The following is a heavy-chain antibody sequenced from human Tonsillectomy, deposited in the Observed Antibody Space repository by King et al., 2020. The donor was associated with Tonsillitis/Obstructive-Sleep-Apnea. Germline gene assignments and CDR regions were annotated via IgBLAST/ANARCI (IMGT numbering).Heavy chain of an antibody. CDR2: VDPIDSYT. J-gene: IGHJ3*02. D-gene: IGHD2-2*01. Sequence: QLVQSGAEVKKPGESLRISCKGSGYTFTIYWITWVRQMPGKGLEWMGSVDPIDSYTTYSPSFQGHVTIAADKSISTAYVQWSSLKASDTAMYYCARYCSSTRCYHLDAFDIWGQGTMVTVSS. V-gene: IGHV5-10-1*01. CDR1: GYTFTIYW. CDR3: ARYCSSTRCYHLDAFDI.